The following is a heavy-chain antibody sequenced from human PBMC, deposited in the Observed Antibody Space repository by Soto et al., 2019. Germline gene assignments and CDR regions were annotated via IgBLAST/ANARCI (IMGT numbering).Heavy chain of an antibody. V-gene: IGHV4-59*01. Sequence: SETLSLTCTVSGGSISSYYWSWIRQPPGKGLEWIGYIYYSGSTNYNPSLKSRVTISVDTSKNQFSLKLSSVTAADTAVYYCARDSENTYYDILTGYVRGFDIWGQGTMVTVSS. CDR1: GGSISSYY. J-gene: IGHJ3*02. D-gene: IGHD3-9*01. CDR2: IYYSGST. CDR3: ARDSENTYYDILTGYVRGFDI.